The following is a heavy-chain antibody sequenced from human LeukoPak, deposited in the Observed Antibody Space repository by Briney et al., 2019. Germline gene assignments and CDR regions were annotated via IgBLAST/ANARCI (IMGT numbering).Heavy chain of an antibody. CDR2: IYYSGST. Sequence: PSETLSLTCTVSGGDINNNNYYWSWIRQSPGTGLEWIGSIYYSGSTYYNPSLKSRVAISIDTSKNQFSLNLTPVTAADTAVYYCARRARDGFVDFWGQGTLVTVSS. V-gene: IGHV4-39*01. CDR3: ARRARDGFVDF. J-gene: IGHJ4*02. D-gene: IGHD5-24*01. CDR1: GGDINNNNYY.